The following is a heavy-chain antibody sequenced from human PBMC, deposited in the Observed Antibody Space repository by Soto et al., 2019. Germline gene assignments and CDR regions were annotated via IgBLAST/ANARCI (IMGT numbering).Heavy chain of an antibody. CDR1: GYTFTSYY. J-gene: IGHJ4*02. Sequence: ASVKVSCKASGYTFTSYYMHWVRQAPGQGLEWMGIINPSGGSTSYAQKFQGRVTMTRDTSTSTVYMELSSLRSEDTAVYYCAIFPPDYIWFDYWGQGTLVTVSS. V-gene: IGHV1-46*03. CDR2: INPSGGST. D-gene: IGHD4-4*01. CDR3: AIFPPDYIWFDY.